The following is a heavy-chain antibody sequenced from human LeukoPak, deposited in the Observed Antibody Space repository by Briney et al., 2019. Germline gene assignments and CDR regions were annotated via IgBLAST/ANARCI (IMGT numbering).Heavy chain of an antibody. CDR2: IYYSGST. Sequence: PSETLSLTCTVSGGSISSSSYFWGRIRQPPGKGLEWIGSIYYSGSTYYNPSLKSRVTISVDTAKNHFSLKLSSVTAADTAVYYCTITLGYCSGGNCYRWLDPWGQGTLVTVSS. CDR1: GGSISSSSYF. CDR3: TITLGYCSGGNCYRWLDP. J-gene: IGHJ5*02. D-gene: IGHD2-15*01. V-gene: IGHV4-39*02.